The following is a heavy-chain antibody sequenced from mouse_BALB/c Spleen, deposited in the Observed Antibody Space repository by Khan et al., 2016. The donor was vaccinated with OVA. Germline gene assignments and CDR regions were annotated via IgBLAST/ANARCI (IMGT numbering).Heavy chain of an antibody. CDR2: INPYNGFT. CDR1: GYSFTDYT. Sequence: VQLQQSGPELVKPGASMKISCKASGYSFTDYTMNWVKQSHGKNLEWIGLINPYNGFTSYNQKFKGKATLTVDKSSSTAYMELLSLTSEDSAVYYCARGNYYGSNSWFACWGQGTLVTVSA. V-gene: IGHV1-18*01. J-gene: IGHJ3*01. CDR3: ARGNYYGSNSWFAC. D-gene: IGHD1-1*01.